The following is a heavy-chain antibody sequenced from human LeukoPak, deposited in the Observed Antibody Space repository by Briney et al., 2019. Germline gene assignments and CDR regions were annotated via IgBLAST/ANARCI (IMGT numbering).Heavy chain of an antibody. D-gene: IGHD3-16*01. Sequence: GGSLRLSCAASGFTFSNAWMSWVRQAPGKGLEWVGRIKSNTDGGTAEYAASVKGRFSISRDDSENTLYLQMNSLQTEDTAIYYCAADRYSLRLSYSYYGMDVWGQGTTVTVSS. CDR1: GFTFSNAW. V-gene: IGHV3-15*01. CDR2: IKSNTDGGTA. J-gene: IGHJ6*02. CDR3: AADRYSLRLSYSYYGMDV.